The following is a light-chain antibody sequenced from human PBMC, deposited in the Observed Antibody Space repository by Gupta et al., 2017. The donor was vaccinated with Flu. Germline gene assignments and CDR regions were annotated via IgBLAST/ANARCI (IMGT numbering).Light chain of an antibody. Sequence: SSSNIENNYVSWYQQLPGTAPKLLIYESNKRPSGIPDRFSGSKSDTSATLGITGLQTGDEADYYCGTWDSSLSAWVVGGGTKLTVL. CDR2: ESN. CDR3: GTWDSSLSAWV. J-gene: IGLJ3*02. CDR1: SSNIENNY. V-gene: IGLV1-51*02.